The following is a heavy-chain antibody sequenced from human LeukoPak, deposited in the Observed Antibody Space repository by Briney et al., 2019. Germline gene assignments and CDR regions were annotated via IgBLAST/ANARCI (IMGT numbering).Heavy chain of an antibody. CDR2: MSHSGYP. J-gene: IGHJ4*02. CDR3: ARPRLLYGSGPILV. V-gene: IGHV4-39*07. Sequence: SETLSLTCTVSGGSISTSSYYRGWIRQPPGKGLERIGEMSHSGYPNYNPSLKSRVAISVDTSKNQFSLNLTSVTAADTAVYYCARPRLLYGSGPILVWGQGNLVTVSS. D-gene: IGHD3-10*01. CDR1: GGSISTSSYY.